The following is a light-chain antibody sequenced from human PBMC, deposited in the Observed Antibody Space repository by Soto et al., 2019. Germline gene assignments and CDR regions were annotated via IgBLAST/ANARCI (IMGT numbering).Light chain of an antibody. V-gene: IGKV3-20*01. CDR2: GAS. Sequence: EIVLTRSPGTLSLSPGERATLSCRASQSISSYLAWYQQKPGQAPRLLIYGASSRATGIPDRFSGSGSGTDFTLTISRLEPEDFAVYYCQQYGSSASFGPGTKVDIK. J-gene: IGKJ3*01. CDR3: QQYGSSAS. CDR1: QSISSY.